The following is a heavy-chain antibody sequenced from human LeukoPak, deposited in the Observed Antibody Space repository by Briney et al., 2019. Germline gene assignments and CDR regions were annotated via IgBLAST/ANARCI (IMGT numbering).Heavy chain of an antibody. CDR1: GFTFSSYG. CDR3: ARDNPSFYRYEIDY. Sequence: GGSLRLSCAASGFTFSSYGMHWVRQAPGKGLEWVAVIWYDGSNKYYADSVKGRFTISRDNSKNTLYLQMNSLRAEDTAVYYCARDNPSFYRYEIDYWGQGTLLTVSS. CDR2: IWYDGSNK. V-gene: IGHV3-33*01. J-gene: IGHJ4*02. D-gene: IGHD1-26*01.